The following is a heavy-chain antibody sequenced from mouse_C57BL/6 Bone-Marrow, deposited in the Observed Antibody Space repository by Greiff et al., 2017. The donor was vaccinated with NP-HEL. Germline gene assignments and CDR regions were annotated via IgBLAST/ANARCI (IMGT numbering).Heavy chain of an antibody. CDR2: ISDGGSYT. D-gene: IGHD1-1*01. V-gene: IGHV5-4*01. J-gene: IGHJ1*03. CDR1: GFTFSSYA. Sequence: DVQLVESGGGLVKPGGSLKLSCAASGFTFSSYAMSWVRQTPEKRLEWVATISDGGSYTYYPDNVKGRFTIARDNAKNNLYLQMSHLKSEDTAMYYCARAHYGSIFYWYFDVWGTGTTVTVSS. CDR3: ARAHYGSIFYWYFDV.